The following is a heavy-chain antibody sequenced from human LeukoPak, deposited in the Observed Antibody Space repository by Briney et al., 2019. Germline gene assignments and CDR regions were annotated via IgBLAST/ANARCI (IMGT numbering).Heavy chain of an antibody. D-gene: IGHD3-22*01. CDR3: AGFPFSFYFDSRGSVDY. CDR2: MNPNSGNT. V-gene: IGHV1-8*01. Sequence: ASVKVSCKASEYTFTSYDINWVRQATGQGLEWMGWMNPNSGNTGYAQKFQGRVTMTRNTSISTAYMELSSLRSEDTAVYYCAGFPFSFYFDSRGSVDYLGQGTLVTGSS. CDR1: EYTFTSYD. J-gene: IGHJ4*02.